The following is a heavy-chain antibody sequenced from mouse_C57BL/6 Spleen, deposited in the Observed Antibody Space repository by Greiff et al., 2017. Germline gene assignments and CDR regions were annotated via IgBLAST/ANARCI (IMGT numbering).Heavy chain of an antibody. CDR1: GYSFTGYY. V-gene: IGHV1-42*01. CDR2: INPSTGGT. Sequence: EVQLQQSGPELVKPGASVKISCKASGYSFTGYYMNWVKQSPEKSLEWIGEINPSTGGTTYNQKFKAKATLTVDKSSSTAYMQLKSLTSEDSAVYYCARSYYSDPYAMDYWGQGTSVTVSS. J-gene: IGHJ4*01. CDR3: ARSYYSDPYAMDY. D-gene: IGHD2-12*01.